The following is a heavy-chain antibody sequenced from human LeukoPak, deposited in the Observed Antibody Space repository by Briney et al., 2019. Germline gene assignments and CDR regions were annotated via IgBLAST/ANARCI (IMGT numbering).Heavy chain of an antibody. CDR3: ARDMEDIVVVAAAILYY. CDR2: INPNSGGT. V-gene: IGHV1-2*02. D-gene: IGHD2-15*01. Sequence: GASETVSCKASGYTFTVYYMHWVRQAPGQGLELMGWINPNSGGTNYAQKFQSRVTMTRDTSISTAYMKLSRLRSDDTAVHHCARDMEDIVVVAAAILYYWGQGTLVTASS. CDR1: GYTFTVYY. J-gene: IGHJ4*02.